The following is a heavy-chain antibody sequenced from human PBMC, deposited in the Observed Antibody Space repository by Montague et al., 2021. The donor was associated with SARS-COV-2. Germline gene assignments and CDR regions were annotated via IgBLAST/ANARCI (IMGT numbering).Heavy chain of an antibody. Sequence: SETLSLTCTVSGGSISSSSYYWGWIRQPPGKGLEWIGNIYYSGSTYYNPSLKSRVTISVDTSKNQFSLKLSSVTAADTAIYYCARFVRYCSRTSCYAFDXGGQGTLVTVSS. CDR2: IYYSGST. D-gene: IGHD2-2*01. CDR1: GGSISSSSYY. J-gene: IGHJ4*02. V-gene: IGHV4-39*01. CDR3: ARFVRYCSRTSCYAFDX.